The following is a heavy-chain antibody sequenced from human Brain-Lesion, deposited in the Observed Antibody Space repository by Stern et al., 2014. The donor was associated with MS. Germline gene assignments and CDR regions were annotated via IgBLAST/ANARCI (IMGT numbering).Heavy chain of an antibody. Sequence: VQLVQSGAEVRKPGESLKISCEASGYLFDDYWIGWVRQMSGRGLELVAIIFPRDSNTRYSPSVQGQVTISADKSISPASLQWSSRKASAPPIYYCGRSPATPSGYDRFDYWGQGALVTVSS. CDR2: IFPRDSNT. D-gene: IGHD5-12*01. CDR1: GYLFDDYW. J-gene: IGHJ4*02. CDR3: GRSPATPSGYDRFDY. V-gene: IGHV5-51*03.